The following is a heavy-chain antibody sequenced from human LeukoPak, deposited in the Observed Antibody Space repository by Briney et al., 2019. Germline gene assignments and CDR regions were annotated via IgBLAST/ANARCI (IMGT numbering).Heavy chain of an antibody. CDR2: IIPIFGTA. D-gene: IGHD3-22*01. Sequence: SVKVSCKASGGIFSSYAISWVRQAPGHGLEWMGGIIPIFGTANYAQKFQGRVTITADESTRTAYMELSSLRSEDTAVYYCAREWDYDTSGYYYCYWGQGTLVTVSS. J-gene: IGHJ4*02. V-gene: IGHV1-69*13. CDR3: AREWDYDTSGYYYCY. CDR1: GGIFSSYA.